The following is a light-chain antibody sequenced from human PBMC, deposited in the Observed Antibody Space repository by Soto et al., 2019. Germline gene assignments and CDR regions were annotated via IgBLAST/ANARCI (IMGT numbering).Light chain of an antibody. V-gene: IGKV1-5*01. CDR3: QQYNSYSRT. CDR1: QSISSW. J-gene: IGKJ1*01. Sequence: IRMAQSPSTLSASVGDRVTTPRGASQSISSWLAWYQQKPGKAPKLLIFDASSLESGVPSRFSGSGSGTEFTLTISSLQPDDFATYYCQQYNSYSRTFGQGTKVDI. CDR2: DAS.